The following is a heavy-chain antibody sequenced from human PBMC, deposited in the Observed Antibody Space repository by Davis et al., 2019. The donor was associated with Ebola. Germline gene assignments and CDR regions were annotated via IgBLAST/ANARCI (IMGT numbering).Heavy chain of an antibody. CDR1: GGSISSYY. V-gene: IGHV4-59*01. Sequence: SETLSLTCTVSGGSISSYYWSWIRQPPGKGLEWIGYIYYSGSTDYNPSLKSRVTISVDTSKNQFSLKLNSLTAADTAVYYCARVGDYNGYDHGWYFDYWGQGTLVTVSS. D-gene: IGHD5-12*01. CDR3: ARVGDYNGYDHGWYFDY. CDR2: IYYSGST. J-gene: IGHJ4*02.